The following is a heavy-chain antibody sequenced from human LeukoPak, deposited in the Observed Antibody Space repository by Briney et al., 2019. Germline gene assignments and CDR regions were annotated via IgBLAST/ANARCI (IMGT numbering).Heavy chain of an antibody. CDR3: ARVMGSGSYYLFDY. Sequence: SVKDSCKAFGGTFSSYAISWVRQAPGQGLEWMGGIIPIFGTANYAQKFQGRVTITTDESTSTAYMELSSLRSEDTAVYYCARVMGSGSYYLFDYWGQGTLVTVSS. CDR2: IIPIFGTA. V-gene: IGHV1-69*05. CDR1: GGTFSSYA. D-gene: IGHD1-26*01. J-gene: IGHJ4*02.